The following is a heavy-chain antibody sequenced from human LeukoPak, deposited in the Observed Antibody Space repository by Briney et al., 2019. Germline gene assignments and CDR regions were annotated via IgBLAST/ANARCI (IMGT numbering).Heavy chain of an antibody. CDR1: GFTFDDYG. CDR2: ISWNSASV. Sequence: PGRSLRLSCEASGFTFDDYGMHWVRQAPGKGLEWVSTISWNSASVGYVDSVKGRFTISSDNAKKTLYLQMNSLRPEDTALYYCAKDYGYSSSWYDYWGQGTLVTVSS. V-gene: IGHV3-9*01. J-gene: IGHJ4*02. D-gene: IGHD6-13*01. CDR3: AKDYGYSSSWYDY.